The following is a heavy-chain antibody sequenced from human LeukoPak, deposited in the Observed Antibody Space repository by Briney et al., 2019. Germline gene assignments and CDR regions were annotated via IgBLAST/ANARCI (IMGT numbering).Heavy chain of an antibody. J-gene: IGHJ5*02. CDR2: IKQDGSEK. CDR3: ARVIPPAQWLVLGSWFDP. D-gene: IGHD6-19*01. CDR1: GFTFSSYW. V-gene: IGHV3-7*01. Sequence: ETGGSLRLSCAASGFTFSSYWMSWVRQAPGKGLEWVANIKQDGSEKYYVDSVKGRFTISRDNAKNSLYLQMNSLRAEDTAVYYCARVIPPAQWLVLGSWFDPWGQGTLVTVSS.